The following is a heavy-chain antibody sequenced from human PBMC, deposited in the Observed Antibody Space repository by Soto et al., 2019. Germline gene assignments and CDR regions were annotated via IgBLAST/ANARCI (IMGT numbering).Heavy chain of an antibody. V-gene: IGHV3-74*01. Sequence: PGGSLRLSCAASGFTFSSYWMHWVRQAPGKGLVWVSRINSDGSSTSYADSVKGRFTISRDNAKNTLYLQMNSLRAEDTAVYYCARGDAGSYWDDYYGMDVWGQGTTVTVSS. D-gene: IGHD1-26*01. CDR3: ARGDAGSYWDDYYGMDV. CDR1: GFTFSSYW. J-gene: IGHJ6*02. CDR2: INSDGSST.